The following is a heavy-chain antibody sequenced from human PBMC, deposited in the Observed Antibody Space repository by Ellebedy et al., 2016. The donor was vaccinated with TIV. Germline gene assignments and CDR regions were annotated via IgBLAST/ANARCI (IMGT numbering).Heavy chain of an antibody. CDR3: AQTNWGSGGFYGMDV. CDR2: ISGSGTNT. CDR1: GFTFSNYA. V-gene: IGHV3-23*01. D-gene: IGHD7-27*01. Sequence: GGSLRLSCAVSGFTFSNYAMTWVRQAPGKGLEWVSAISGSGTNTHYTDSLRGRFTISRDNSKNTLYLQMDSLRAEDTAVYYCAQTNWGSGGFYGMDVWGQGTTVTVSS. J-gene: IGHJ6*02.